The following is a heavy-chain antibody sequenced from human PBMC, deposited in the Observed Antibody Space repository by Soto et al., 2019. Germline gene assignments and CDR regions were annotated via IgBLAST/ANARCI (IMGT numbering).Heavy chain of an antibody. CDR2: INPSVGST. D-gene: IGHD3-16*01. CDR1: GYTFTSYF. CDR3: PRGGFRGFGDY. Sequence: QVQLVQSGAEVKKPGASVKVSCKASGYTFTSYFMHWVRQAPGRGLEWMGIINPSVGSTTYAQNFRGRVTMTRDTPRSTVYMGLGGRRLEARAGYYCPRGGFRGFGDYWGREPWSPSPQ. J-gene: IGHJ4*02. V-gene: IGHV1-46*01.